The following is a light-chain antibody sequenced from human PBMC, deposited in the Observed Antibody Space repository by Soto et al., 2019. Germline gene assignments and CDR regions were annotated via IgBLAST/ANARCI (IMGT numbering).Light chain of an antibody. CDR1: SSDVGGYNY. V-gene: IGLV2-14*01. J-gene: IGLJ1*01. Sequence: QSALTQPASVSGSPGQSITISCTGTSSDVGGYNYVSWYQQYPGKAPKLMIYDVSNRPSGVSNRFSGSKSGNTASLTISGLQAEDEADYYCSSYRSSSTLNVFGTGTKLTVL. CDR2: DVS. CDR3: SSYRSSSTLNV.